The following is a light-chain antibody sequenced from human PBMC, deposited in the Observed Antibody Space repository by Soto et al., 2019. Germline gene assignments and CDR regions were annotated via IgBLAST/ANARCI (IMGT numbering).Light chain of an antibody. J-gene: IGLJ1*01. V-gene: IGLV2-14*01. CDR1: SSDVGGYNY. Sequence: QSALTQPASVSGSTGQSIAISCTRSSSDVGGYNYVSWYQQHPGKAPQLIIYEVTNRPSGVSNRFSGSKSGNTASLTISGLQAEDEADYYCSSYTSSSTRVFGTGTKVTVL. CDR2: EVT. CDR3: SSYTSSSTRV.